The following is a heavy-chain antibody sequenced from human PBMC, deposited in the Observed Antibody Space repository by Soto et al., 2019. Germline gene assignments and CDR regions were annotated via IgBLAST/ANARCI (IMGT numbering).Heavy chain of an antibody. Sequence: SLTCTVSGGSISPYFWSWIRQPAGGGLEWIGRIYHTGSTTSNPSLKSRITMSLDTSRKQISLKLRSVTAADTAEYYCAREGGYFDVSGPGVYHYRGVDVWGQGTTVTVSS. J-gene: IGHJ6*02. V-gene: IGHV4-4*07. CDR1: GGSISPYF. CDR3: AREGGYFDVSGPGVYHYRGVDV. D-gene: IGHD3-22*01. CDR2: IYHTGST.